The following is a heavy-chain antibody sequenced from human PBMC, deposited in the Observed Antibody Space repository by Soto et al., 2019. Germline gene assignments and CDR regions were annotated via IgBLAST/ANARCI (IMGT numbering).Heavy chain of an antibody. V-gene: IGHV3-74*01. CDR1: GFTFSSYW. J-gene: IGHJ6*02. CDR3: ARDRYYDFWSGPENYYYYYYGMDV. Sequence: GGSLRLSCAASGFTFSSYWMHWVRQAPGKGLVWVSRINSDGSSTSYADSVKGRFTISRDNAKNTLYLQMNSLRAEDTAVYYCARDRYYDFWSGPENYYYYYYGMDVWGQGTTVTV. CDR2: INSDGSST. D-gene: IGHD3-3*01.